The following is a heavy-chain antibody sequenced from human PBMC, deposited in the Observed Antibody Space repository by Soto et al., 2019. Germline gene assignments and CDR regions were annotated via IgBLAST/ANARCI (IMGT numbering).Heavy chain of an antibody. D-gene: IGHD5-18*01. CDR1: GGSISSGGYY. V-gene: IGHV4-31*03. Sequence: SETLSLTCTVSGGSISSGGYYWSWIRQHPGKGLEWIGYIYYSGSTYYNPSLKSRVTISVDTSKSQFSLKLSSVTAADTAVYYCARERKTAMVKGEAFDIWGQGTMVTVSS. CDR2: IYYSGST. J-gene: IGHJ3*02. CDR3: ARERKTAMVKGEAFDI.